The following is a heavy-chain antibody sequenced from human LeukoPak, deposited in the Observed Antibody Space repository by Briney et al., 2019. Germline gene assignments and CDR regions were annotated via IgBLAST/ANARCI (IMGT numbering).Heavy chain of an antibody. CDR2: IWYDGSNK. Sequence: GGSLRLSCVGSGFSFNIYGMSWVRQAPGKGLEWVAVIWYDGSNKYYADSVKGRFTISRDNSKNTLYLQMNSLRAEDTAVYYCARALSVYSSSPLGFDPWGQGTLVTVSS. CDR1: GFSFNIYG. V-gene: IGHV3-33*08. D-gene: IGHD6-13*01. J-gene: IGHJ5*02. CDR3: ARALSVYSSSPLGFDP.